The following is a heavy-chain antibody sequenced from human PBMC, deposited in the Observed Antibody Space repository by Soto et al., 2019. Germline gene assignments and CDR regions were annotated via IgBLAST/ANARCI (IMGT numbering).Heavy chain of an antibody. CDR3: ARSSSGPPPDAFDI. J-gene: IGHJ3*02. Sequence: QVQLVQSGAEVKKPGASVKVSCKASDYTFTNYGISWVRQAPGQGLEWMGWISAYNGNTNYAQKLQRRVTITTDTSTSTAYRELSSLRSDDMAVYYCARSSSGPPPDAFDIWGQGTMVTVSS. CDR1: DYTFTNYG. CDR2: ISAYNGNT. V-gene: IGHV1-18*03. D-gene: IGHD6-19*01.